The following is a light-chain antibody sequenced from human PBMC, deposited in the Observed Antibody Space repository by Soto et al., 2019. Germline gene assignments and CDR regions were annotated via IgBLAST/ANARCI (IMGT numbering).Light chain of an antibody. CDR1: QSFRGL. CDR3: QQRSVWPLT. Sequence: EVVLTQSPVTLSLSPGERATLSCRASQSFRGLLAWYQQKRGQAPRLLIYDASNRATGIPARFSGSGSGTDFSLIISSLEPEDFAVYYCQQRSVWPLTFGGGTRLEI. CDR2: DAS. J-gene: IGKJ5*01. V-gene: IGKV3-11*01.